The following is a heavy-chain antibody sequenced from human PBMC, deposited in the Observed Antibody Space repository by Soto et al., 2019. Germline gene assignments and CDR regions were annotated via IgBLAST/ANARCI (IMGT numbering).Heavy chain of an antibody. J-gene: IGHJ5*02. CDR1: GYTFTSYD. D-gene: IGHD1-7*01. CDR3: ARALQSNWDYGSFDP. V-gene: IGHV1-8*01. Sequence: QVQLVQSGAEVKKPGASVKVSCKASGYTFTSYDITWVRQATGQGLEWMGWMNPNRGNTGYAQKFQGRVTLTRNTSMSTAYRELGTLISQDTAVYHCARALQSNWDYGSFDPWGQETLVAVSS. CDR2: MNPNRGNT.